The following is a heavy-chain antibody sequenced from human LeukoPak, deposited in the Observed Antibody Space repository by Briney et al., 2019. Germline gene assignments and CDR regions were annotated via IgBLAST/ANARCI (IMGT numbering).Heavy chain of an antibody. D-gene: IGHD5-24*01. J-gene: IGHJ4*02. CDR3: TRGGGYNSNDC. CDR1: GFTFSDYY. CDR2: ISGSSSYT. V-gene: IGHV3-11*05. Sequence: GGSLRLSCAASGFTFSDYYMSWIRQAPGKGLEWVSYISGSSSYTNYADSVKGRFTISRDNAKNSLYLQMDSLRAEDTAVYYCTRGGGYNSNDCWGQGALVTVSS.